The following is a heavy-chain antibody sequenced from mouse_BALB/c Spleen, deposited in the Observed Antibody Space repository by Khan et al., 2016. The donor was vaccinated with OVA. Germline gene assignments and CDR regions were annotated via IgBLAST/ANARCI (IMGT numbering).Heavy chain of an antibody. D-gene: IGHD2-1*01. J-gene: IGHJ2*01. CDR3: ARHEDYGNWLDY. Sequence: QVQLQQSGAELVKPAASLKLSCTASGYTFTEYIIHWLKQRSGQGLEWIGWFYPGGTTIKYNEKFKDKATLTADKSSSTVYMELSRLTSEDSAVYFCARHEDYGNWLDYWGQGTTLTVSS. CDR2: FYPGGTTI. V-gene: IGHV1-62-2*01. CDR1: GYTFTEYI.